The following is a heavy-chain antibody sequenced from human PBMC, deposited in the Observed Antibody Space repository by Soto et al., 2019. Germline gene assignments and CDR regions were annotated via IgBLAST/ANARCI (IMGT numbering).Heavy chain of an antibody. D-gene: IGHD2-15*01. CDR2: IWYDGSNK. CDR1: GFTFSSYG. J-gene: IGHJ4*02. CDR3: ARGDIYCSGGSCYSASPDY. V-gene: IGHV3-33*01. Sequence: GGSLRLSCAASGFTFSSYGMHWVRQAPGKGLEWVAVIWYDGSNKYYADSVKGRFTISRDNSKNTLYLQMNSLRAEDTAVYYCARGDIYCSGGSCYSASPDYWGQGTRVTVSS.